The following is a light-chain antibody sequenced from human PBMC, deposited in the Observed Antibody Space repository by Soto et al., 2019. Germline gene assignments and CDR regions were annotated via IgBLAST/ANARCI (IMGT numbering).Light chain of an antibody. CDR3: QQRSNWPPTWT. Sequence: EIVLTQSPATLSLSPGERATHSCRASQSVSNYLAWYQQKPGQAPRLLIYETSNRATGIPARFSGSGSGTDFTLTISSLEPEDFAVYYCQQRSNWPPTWTFGQGTKVDIK. CDR1: QSVSNY. V-gene: IGKV3-11*01. CDR2: ETS. J-gene: IGKJ1*01.